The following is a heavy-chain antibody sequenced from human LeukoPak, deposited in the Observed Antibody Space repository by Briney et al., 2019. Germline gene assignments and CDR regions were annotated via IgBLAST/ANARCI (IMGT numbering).Heavy chain of an antibody. V-gene: IGHV3-23*01. CDR3: AKVEKVVPAAIMDY. CDR2: ISGSGGST. Sequence: PGGSLRLSCAASGFTFSSYAMSWVRQAPGKGLEWVSAISGSGGSTYYADSVKGRFTISRDNSKNTLYLQMNSLRAEDTAVYYCAKVEKVVPAAIMDYWGQGTLVTVSS. J-gene: IGHJ4*02. CDR1: GFTFSSYA. D-gene: IGHD2-2*01.